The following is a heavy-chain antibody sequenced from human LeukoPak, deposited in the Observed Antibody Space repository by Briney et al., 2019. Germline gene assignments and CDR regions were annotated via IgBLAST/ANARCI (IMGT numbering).Heavy chain of an antibody. D-gene: IGHD5-24*01. CDR3: ARDREMATIADY. J-gene: IGHJ4*02. CDR1: GFTFSGYS. CDR2: ISSSSSYI. Sequence: PGGSLRLSCAASGFTFSGYSMNWVRQAPGKGLEWVSSISSSSSYIYYADSVKGRFTISRDNAKNSLYLQMNSLRAEDTAVYYCARDREMATIADYWGQGTLVTVSS. V-gene: IGHV3-21*01.